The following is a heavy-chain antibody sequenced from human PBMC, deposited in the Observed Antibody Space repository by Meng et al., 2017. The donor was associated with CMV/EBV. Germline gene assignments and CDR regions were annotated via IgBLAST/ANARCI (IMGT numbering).Heavy chain of an antibody. J-gene: IGHJ6*02. D-gene: IGHD3-3*01. V-gene: IGHV1-18*01. CDR1: GYTLTSYG. CDR2: VSAYNGNT. Sequence: ASVKVSCKASGYTLTSYGIRWVRQAPGQGLEWMGWVSAYNGNTNYEQKLQGRVTMTTDTSTSTAYMELRRLRSDDTAVYYCARIGYYTIFGYYYGMDVWGQGTTVTVSS. CDR3: ARIGYYTIFGYYYGMDV.